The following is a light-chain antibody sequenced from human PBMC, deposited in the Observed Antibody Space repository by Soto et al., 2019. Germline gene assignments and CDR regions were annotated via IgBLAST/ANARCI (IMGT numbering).Light chain of an antibody. J-gene: IGKJ3*01. CDR1: QSVSSSY. Sequence: EIGLTQSPGTLSLSPGERATLSCRASQSVSSSYLAWYQQKPGQAPRLLIYGASSRATGIPDRFGGSGSGTDFTLTISRLEPEDFAVYYCQQYGSSPFTVGPGTKVDI. V-gene: IGKV3-20*01. CDR2: GAS. CDR3: QQYGSSPFT.